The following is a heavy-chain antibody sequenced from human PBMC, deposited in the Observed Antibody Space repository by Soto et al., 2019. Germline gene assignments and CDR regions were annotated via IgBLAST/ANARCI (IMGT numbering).Heavy chain of an antibody. V-gene: IGHV3-33*01. CDR1: GFTFSSYG. CDR2: IWYDGSNK. J-gene: IGHJ3*02. D-gene: IGHD5-18*01. Sequence: QVQLVASGGGVVQPGRSLRLSCAASGFTFSSYGMHWVRQAPGKGLEWVAVIWYDGSNKYYADSVKGRFTISRDNSKNTLYLQMNSLRAEDTAVYYCARAGYSYGFDIWGQGTMVTVSS. CDR3: ARAGYSYGFDI.